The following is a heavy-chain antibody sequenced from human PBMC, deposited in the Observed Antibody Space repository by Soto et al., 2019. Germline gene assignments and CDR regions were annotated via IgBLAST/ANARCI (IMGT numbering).Heavy chain of an antibody. V-gene: IGHV3-33*01. CDR2: IWHDGMNK. D-gene: IGHD3-10*01. CDR3: ARDRGSDDPIDY. J-gene: IGHJ4*02. Sequence: QVQLVESGGGVVQPERSLTLSCAASGFTFSSYGMHWVRQAPGKGLEWVAVIWHDGMNKYYADSVRGRFTISRDKSKNTLYLQMNSLRAEDTAVYYCARDRGSDDPIDYWGQGTLVTVSS. CDR1: GFTFSSYG.